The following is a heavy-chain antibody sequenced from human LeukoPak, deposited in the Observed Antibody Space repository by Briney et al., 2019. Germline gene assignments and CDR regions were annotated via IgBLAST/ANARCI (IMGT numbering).Heavy chain of an antibody. Sequence: PGGSLRLSCAASGFTFSSYEMNWVRQAPGKGLEWVSYISSSGSTIYYADSVKGRFPISRDNAKNSLYLQMNSLRAEDTAVYYCARVDIVVVVAATKSGYYFDYWGQGTLVTVSS. J-gene: IGHJ4*02. CDR2: ISSSGSTI. CDR3: ARVDIVVVVAATKSGYYFDY. CDR1: GFTFSSYE. V-gene: IGHV3-48*03. D-gene: IGHD2-15*01.